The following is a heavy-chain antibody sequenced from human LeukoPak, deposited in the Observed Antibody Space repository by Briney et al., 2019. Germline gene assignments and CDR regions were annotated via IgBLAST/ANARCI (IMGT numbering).Heavy chain of an antibody. Sequence: GGSLRLSCAASGFTFSSYSMNWVRQAPGKGLEWVSYISSSSSTIYYAGSVKGRFTISRDNAKNSLYLQMNSLRAEDTAVYYCASLTEHYDFWSGNYYYYMDVWGKGTTVTVSS. CDR3: ASLTEHYDFWSGNYYYYMDV. CDR2: ISSSSSTI. J-gene: IGHJ6*03. V-gene: IGHV3-48*01. CDR1: GFTFSSYS. D-gene: IGHD3-3*01.